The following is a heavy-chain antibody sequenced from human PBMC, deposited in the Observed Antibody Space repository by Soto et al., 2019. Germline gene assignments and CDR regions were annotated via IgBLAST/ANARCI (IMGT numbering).Heavy chain of an antibody. D-gene: IGHD2-15*01. V-gene: IGHV3-53*04. J-gene: IGHJ2*01. CDR3: VAAGGSAHSWYFDI. CDR1: GFTVSTNH. Sequence: EVQVVESGGGLVQPGGSLRLSCAASGFTVSTNHMTWVRQAPGKGLEWVSVIYGVGDTYYADSVKGRFTISRHNSKNTVDLQMSSLGPDDTDVYYWVAAGGSAHSWYFDIWGRGTLVTVSS. CDR2: IYGVGDT.